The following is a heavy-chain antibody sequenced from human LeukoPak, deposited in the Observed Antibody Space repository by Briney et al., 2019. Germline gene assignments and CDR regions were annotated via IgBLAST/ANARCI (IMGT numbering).Heavy chain of an antibody. V-gene: IGHV1-69*04. Sequence: ASVKVSCKASGGTFSSYAISWVRQAPGQGLEWMGRIIPILGIANYAQKFQGRVTITADKSTSTACMELSSLRSEDTAVYYCARGYYYDSSGCYDYWGQGTLVTVSS. CDR2: IIPILGIA. J-gene: IGHJ4*02. CDR1: GGTFSSYA. D-gene: IGHD3-22*01. CDR3: ARGYYYDSSGCYDY.